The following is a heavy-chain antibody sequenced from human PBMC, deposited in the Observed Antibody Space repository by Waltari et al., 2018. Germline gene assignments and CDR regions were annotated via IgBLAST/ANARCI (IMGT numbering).Heavy chain of an antibody. D-gene: IGHD6-13*01. CDR3: TSAGAAGTGDY. Sequence: EVQLVESGGGLVQPGGSLTLSCAASGFTFSGSAMPWVRQASGKGLEWVGRIRSKANSYATAYAASVKGRFTISRDDSKNTEYLQMNSLKTEDTAVYYCTSAGAAGTGDYWGQGTLVTVSS. CDR1: GFTFSGSA. J-gene: IGHJ4*02. CDR2: IRSKANSYAT. V-gene: IGHV3-73*01.